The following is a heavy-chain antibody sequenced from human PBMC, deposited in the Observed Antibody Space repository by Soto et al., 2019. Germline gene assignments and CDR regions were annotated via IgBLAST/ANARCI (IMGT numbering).Heavy chain of an antibody. V-gene: IGHV4-34*01. D-gene: IGHD6-6*01. Sequence: SETLSLTCAVYGGSFSGYYWSWIRQPPGKGLEWIGEINHSGSTNYNPSLKSRVTISVDTSKNQFSLKLSSVTAADTAVYYCARAPRIAARFNYYYYYGMDVWGQGTTVTVSS. J-gene: IGHJ6*02. CDR2: INHSGST. CDR1: GGSFSGYY. CDR3: ARAPRIAARFNYYYYYGMDV.